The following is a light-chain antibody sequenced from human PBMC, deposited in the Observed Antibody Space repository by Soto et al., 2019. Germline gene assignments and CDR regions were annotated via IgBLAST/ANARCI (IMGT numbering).Light chain of an antibody. CDR3: QTWGTGIQG. CDR2: LNSDGSH. Sequence: QPVLTQSPSASASLGASVKLTCTLSSGHSSYAIAWHQQQPEKGPRYLMKLNSDGSHSKGDGIPDRFSGSSSGAERYLTISSLRSEDEADYYCQTWGTGIQGFGGGTKLTVL. CDR1: SGHSSYA. V-gene: IGLV4-69*01. J-gene: IGLJ3*02.